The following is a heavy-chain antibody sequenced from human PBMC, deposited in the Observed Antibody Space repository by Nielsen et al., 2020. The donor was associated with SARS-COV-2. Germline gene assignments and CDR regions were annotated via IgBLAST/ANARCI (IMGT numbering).Heavy chain of an antibody. V-gene: IGHV3-23*01. J-gene: IGHJ4*02. CDR3: AKEGGASGSRTYYFDY. CDR2: ISGSGGST. D-gene: IGHD6-13*01. CDR1: GFTFSSYA. Sequence: GGSLRLSCAASGFTFSSYAMSWVRQAPGKGLEWVSAISGSGGSTYYADSVKGRFTISRDNSKNTLYLQMNSLRAEDTAVYYFAKEGGASGSRTYYFDYWCQGTLVTVSS.